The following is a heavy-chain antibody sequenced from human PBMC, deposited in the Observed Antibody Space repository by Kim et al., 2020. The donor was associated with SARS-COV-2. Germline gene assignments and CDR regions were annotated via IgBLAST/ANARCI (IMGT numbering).Heavy chain of an antibody. D-gene: IGHD3-22*01. CDR1: GFTFSSYW. V-gene: IGHV3-7*01. Sequence: GGSLRLSCAASGFTFSSYWMSWVRQAPGKGLEWVANIKQDGSEKYYVDSVKGRFTISRDNAKNSLYLQMNSLRAEDTAVYYCARMGHDSSGYSVYYYGMDVWGQGTTVTVSS. CDR2: IKQDGSEK. CDR3: ARMGHDSSGYSVYYYGMDV. J-gene: IGHJ6*02.